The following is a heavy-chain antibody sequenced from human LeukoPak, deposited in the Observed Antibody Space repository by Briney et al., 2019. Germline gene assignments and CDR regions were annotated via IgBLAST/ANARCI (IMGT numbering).Heavy chain of an antibody. CDR3: AKDFRDWSYATSPDY. J-gene: IGHJ4*02. Sequence: PGGSLRLSCAASGFTFSSYGIHWVRQAPGKGLEWVAFIRYDGSNKYYADSVKGRFTISRDNSKNTLYLQMNSLRAEDTAVYYCAKDFRDWSYATSPDYWGQGTLVTVSS. CDR1: GFTFSSYG. CDR2: IRYDGSNK. V-gene: IGHV3-30*02. D-gene: IGHD2-2*01.